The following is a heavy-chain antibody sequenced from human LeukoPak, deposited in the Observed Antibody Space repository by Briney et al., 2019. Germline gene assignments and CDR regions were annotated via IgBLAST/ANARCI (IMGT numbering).Heavy chain of an antibody. Sequence: ASVKVSCKASGYTFTSYDINWVRQATGQGLEWMGWMNPNSGNTGYAQKFQGRVTMTRNTSISTAYLELSSLRSEHTAVYYCARGERLGELSSGEYWGQGTLVTVSS. CDR2: MNPNSGNT. J-gene: IGHJ4*02. CDR3: ARGERLGELSSGEY. CDR1: GYTFTSYD. V-gene: IGHV1-8*01. D-gene: IGHD3-16*02.